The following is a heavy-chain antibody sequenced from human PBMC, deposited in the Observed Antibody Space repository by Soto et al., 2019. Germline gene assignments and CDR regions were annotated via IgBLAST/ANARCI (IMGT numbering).Heavy chain of an antibody. CDR2: INHSGST. D-gene: IGHD3-3*01. V-gene: IGHV4-34*01. Sequence: SETLSLTCAVYGGSFSCYYWIWIRQPPGKGLEWIGEINHSGSTNYNPSLKSRVTISVDTSKNQFTLKLSSVTAADTAVYYCARGVTIYDFWSGYYTPLRYYYYGMDVWGQGTTVTVSS. CDR3: ARGVTIYDFWSGYYTPLRYYYYGMDV. CDR1: GGSFSCYY. J-gene: IGHJ6*02.